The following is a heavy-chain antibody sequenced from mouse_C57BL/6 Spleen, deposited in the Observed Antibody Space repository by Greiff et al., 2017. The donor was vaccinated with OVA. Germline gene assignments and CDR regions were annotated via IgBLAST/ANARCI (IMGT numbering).Heavy chain of an antibody. V-gene: IGHV14-4*01. Sequence: EVKLMESGAELVRPGASVKLSCTASGFNIKDDYMHWVKQRPEQGLEWIGWIDPENGDTEYASKFQGKATITADTSSNTAYLQLSSLTSEDTAVYYCTTRGVYYGQEGYAMDYWGQGTSVTVSS. CDR3: TTRGVYYGQEGYAMDY. D-gene: IGHD2-1*01. CDR2: IDPENGDT. J-gene: IGHJ4*01. CDR1: GFNIKDDY.